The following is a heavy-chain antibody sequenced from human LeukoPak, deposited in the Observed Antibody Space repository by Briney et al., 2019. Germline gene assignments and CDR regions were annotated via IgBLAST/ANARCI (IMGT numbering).Heavy chain of an antibody. Sequence: GGSLRLSCAASGFTFSSYWMHWVRQAPGKGLVWGSRINSDGSSTSYADSVKGRFTISRDNAKNTLYLQMNSLRAEDTAVYYCARVSYYYGSGSYRPTAVYYFDYWGQGTLVTVSS. J-gene: IGHJ4*02. D-gene: IGHD3-10*01. CDR1: GFTFSSYW. CDR2: INSDGSST. V-gene: IGHV3-74*01. CDR3: ARVSYYYGSGSYRPTAVYYFDY.